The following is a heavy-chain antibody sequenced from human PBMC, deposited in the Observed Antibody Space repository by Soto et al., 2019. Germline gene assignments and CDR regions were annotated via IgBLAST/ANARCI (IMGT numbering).Heavy chain of an antibody. V-gene: IGHV3-30*18. D-gene: IGHD3-22*01. J-gene: IGHJ3*01. CDR3: VKDDYDSSGYYYGG. CDR2: ISYDGSNK. Sequence: PGGSLRLSCAASGFTFSSYGMHWVRQAPGKGLEWVAVISYDGSNKYYADSVKGRFTISRDNSKNTLYLQMNSLRAEDTAVYYCVKDDYDSSGYYYGGWGQGTMVTVSS. CDR1: GFTFSSYG.